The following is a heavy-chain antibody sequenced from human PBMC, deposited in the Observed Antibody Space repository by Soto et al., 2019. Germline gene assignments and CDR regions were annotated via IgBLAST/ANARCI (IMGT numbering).Heavy chain of an antibody. V-gene: IGHV3-73*01. CDR1: GFTFSGSA. J-gene: IGHJ5*02. Sequence: GGSLRLSCAASGFTFSGSAMHWVRQASGKGLEWLGRIGSKGETYATTYAASVKGRFTISRDDSKKAAYLQMNSLRVEDTAVYYCAKDRLSSGWYNWFDPWGQGT. CDR2: IGSKGETYAT. D-gene: IGHD6-19*01. CDR3: AKDRLSSGWYNWFDP.